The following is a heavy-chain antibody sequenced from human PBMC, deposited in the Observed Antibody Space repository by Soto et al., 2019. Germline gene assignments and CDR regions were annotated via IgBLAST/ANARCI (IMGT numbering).Heavy chain of an antibody. V-gene: IGHV3-23*01. Sequence: EVQLLESGGGLVQPGGSLRLSCAASGFTFSTYPMSWVRQAPGKGLEWVSAISGSGGNTYYADSVMGRFTISRDNSKNTLYLQMSSLRAEYTAVYYCAKDHLTAGGTFWFDPRGQGTLVTVSS. CDR3: AKDHLTAGGTFWFDP. CDR1: GFTFSTYP. J-gene: IGHJ5*02. CDR2: ISGSGGNT. D-gene: IGHD6-13*01.